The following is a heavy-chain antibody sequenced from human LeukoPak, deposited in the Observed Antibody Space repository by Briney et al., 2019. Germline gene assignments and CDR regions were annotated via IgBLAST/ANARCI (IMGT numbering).Heavy chain of an antibody. CDR2: IYYSGGT. Sequence: SETLSLTCAVSGGSISSYYWSWIRQPPGKGLEWIGYIYYSGGTNYNPSLKSRVIISVDTSKNQFSLKLSSVTAADTAVYFCARHIGGYYFDYWGQGTLVTVSS. D-gene: IGHD1-26*01. V-gene: IGHV4-59*08. CDR3: ARHIGGYYFDY. CDR1: GGSISSYY. J-gene: IGHJ4*02.